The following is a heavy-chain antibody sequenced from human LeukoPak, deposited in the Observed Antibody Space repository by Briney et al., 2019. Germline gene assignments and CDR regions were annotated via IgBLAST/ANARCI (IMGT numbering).Heavy chain of an antibody. CDR1: GFTFSSYS. Sequence: GGSLRLSCAASGFTFSSYSMNWVRQAPGKGLEWVSYISSSSSTIYYADSVKGRFTISRDNAKNTLYLQMNSLRAEDTAVYYCAKGTSSWSDDAFDIWGQGTMVTVSS. V-gene: IGHV3-48*01. J-gene: IGHJ3*02. D-gene: IGHD6-13*01. CDR2: ISSSSSTI. CDR3: AKGTSSWSDDAFDI.